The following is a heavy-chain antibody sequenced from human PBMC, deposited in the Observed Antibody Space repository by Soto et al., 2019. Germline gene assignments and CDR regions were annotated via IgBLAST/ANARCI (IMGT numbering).Heavy chain of an antibody. V-gene: IGHV4-39*01. J-gene: IGHJ4*02. CDR2: VYYSGST. CDR3: ARQPRGPGYGERGLYFDY. CDR1: GGSTNSRSEY. D-gene: IGHD3-16*01. Sequence: LSLTCTVSGGSTNSRSEYWGWIRQPPGKGLEWIGSVYYSGSTYDNPSLQSRVTISVDTSRNQFSLNLISVTAADTAVYFCARQPRGPGYGERGLYFDYWGQGTLVTVSS.